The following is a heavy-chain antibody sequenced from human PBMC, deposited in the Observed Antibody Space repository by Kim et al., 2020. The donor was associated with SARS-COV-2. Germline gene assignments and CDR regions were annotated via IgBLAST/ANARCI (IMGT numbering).Heavy chain of an antibody. J-gene: IGHJ2*01. CDR1: RFTFSTSA. CDR3: ARHVHLTSVTFLWYFDL. D-gene: IGHD2-2*01. CDR2: IFGSGHGT. V-gene: IGHV3-23*01. Sequence: GGSLRLSCSASRFTFSTSAMTWVRQAPGKGLEWVSSIFGSGHGTYYADSVKGRFIISRDNSKNTLYLQMTNLRADDTAVYYCARHVHLTSVTFLWYFDLWGRGTPVTVSS.